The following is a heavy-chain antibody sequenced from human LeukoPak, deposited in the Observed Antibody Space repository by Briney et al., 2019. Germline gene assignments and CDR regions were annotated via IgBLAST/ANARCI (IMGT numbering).Heavy chain of an antibody. CDR3: ARGFKITMIVVVITTDAFDI. Sequence: SETLSLTCTVSGDSITNYYWSWIRQPPGKGLEWIGEINHSGSTNYNPSLKSRVTISVDTSKNQFSLKLSSVTAADTAVYYCARGFKITMIVVVITTDAFDIWGQGTMVTVSS. V-gene: IGHV4-34*01. CDR1: GDSITNYY. D-gene: IGHD3-22*01. J-gene: IGHJ3*02. CDR2: INHSGST.